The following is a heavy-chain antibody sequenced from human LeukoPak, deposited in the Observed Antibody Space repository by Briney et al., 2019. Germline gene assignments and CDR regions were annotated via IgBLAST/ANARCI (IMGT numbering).Heavy chain of an antibody. V-gene: IGHV3-74*01. D-gene: IGHD3-10*01. CDR3: ARGASGSSYN. CDR2: INSDGSST. CDR1: GLTFSSNW. J-gene: IGHJ4*02. Sequence: GGSLRLSCGASGLTFSSNWMQWVRQAPGKGLVWVSYINSDGSSTTYADSVKGRFTISRDNAKKTLYLQMNSLRVEDTAVYYCARGASGSSYNWGQGILVTVSS.